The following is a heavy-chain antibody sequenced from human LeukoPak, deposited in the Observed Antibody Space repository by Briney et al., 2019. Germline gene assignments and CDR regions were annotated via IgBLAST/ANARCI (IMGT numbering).Heavy chain of an antibody. J-gene: IGHJ5*02. V-gene: IGHV4-34*01. D-gene: IGHD2-8*01. Sequence: SETLSLTCAVYGGSFSGYYWSWIRQPPGKGLEWIGEINHSGSTNYNPSLKSRVTISVDTSKNQFSLKLSSVTAADTAVYYCARQGVPNWFDPWGQGTLVTVSS. CDR1: GGSFSGYY. CDR3: ARQGVPNWFDP. CDR2: INHSGST.